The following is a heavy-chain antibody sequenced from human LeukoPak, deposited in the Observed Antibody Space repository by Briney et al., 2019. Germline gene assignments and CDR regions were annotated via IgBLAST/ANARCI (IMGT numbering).Heavy chain of an antibody. Sequence: GESLKISCKGSGYSFTSYWIAWVRQMPGKGLEWMGIIYPDDSDTRYSPSFQGQVTITADKSISTAYLQWGSLKASDNAMYYCARQRRSSGWPNDYWGQGTLVTLSS. D-gene: IGHD6-19*01. CDR3: ARQRRSSGWPNDY. J-gene: IGHJ4*02. CDR2: IYPDDSDT. V-gene: IGHV5-51*01. CDR1: GYSFTSYW.